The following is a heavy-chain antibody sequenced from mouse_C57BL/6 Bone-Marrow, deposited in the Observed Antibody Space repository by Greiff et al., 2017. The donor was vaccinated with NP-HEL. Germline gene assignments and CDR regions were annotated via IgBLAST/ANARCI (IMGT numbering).Heavy chain of an antibody. CDR1: GYTFTSYL. J-gene: IGHJ2*01. V-gene: IGHV1-72*01. D-gene: IGHD1-1*01. Sequence: QVQLQQPGAELVKPGASVKLSCKASGYTFTSYLMHWVKQRPGRGLEWIGRIDPNSGGTKYNENFQSKATLTVNKPSSTAYMQLNSLTSEDSAVYYCARYYYGSSSFDYWGQGTTLTVSS. CDR2: IDPNSGGT. CDR3: ARYYYGSSSFDY.